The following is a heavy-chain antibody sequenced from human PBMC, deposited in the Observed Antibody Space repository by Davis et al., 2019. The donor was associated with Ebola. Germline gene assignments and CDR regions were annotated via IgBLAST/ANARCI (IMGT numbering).Heavy chain of an antibody. V-gene: IGHV4-34*01. CDR3: ARGRVWFGELLFPIDFDY. CDR2: INHSGST. J-gene: IGHJ4*02. D-gene: IGHD3-10*01. CDR1: RYSIRSSFY. Sequence: MPSETLSLTCSVSRYSIRSSFYWGWIRQPPGKGLGWIGEINHSGSTNYNPSLKSRVTISVDTSKNQFSLKLSSVTAADTAVYYCARGRVWFGELLFPIDFDYWGQGTLVTVSS.